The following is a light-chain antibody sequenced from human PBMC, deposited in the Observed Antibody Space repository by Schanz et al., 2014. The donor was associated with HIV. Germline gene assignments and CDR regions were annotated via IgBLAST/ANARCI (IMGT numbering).Light chain of an antibody. Sequence: PGERATLTCRASQSISSYLAWYQKKPGQAPRLLIYDASNRATGIPARFSGSGSGTDFTLTISSLGPEDFAVYYCQQRSNWPPYTFGQGSKLEIK. J-gene: IGKJ2*01. CDR3: QQRSNWPPYT. V-gene: IGKV3-11*01. CDR1: QSISSY. CDR2: DAS.